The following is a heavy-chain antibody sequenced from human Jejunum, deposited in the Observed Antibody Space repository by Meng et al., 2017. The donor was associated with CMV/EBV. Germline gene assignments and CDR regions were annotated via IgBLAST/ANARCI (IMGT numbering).Heavy chain of an antibody. CDR2: ISSSGNT. CDR3: ARGESRGYYYFDY. J-gene: IGHJ4*02. V-gene: IGHV4-4*07. Sequence: QVHVQEPGPGLVRPPETLSLTCSVSGDSINHHFWSWSRQPAGKKLEWIGRISSSGNTNYTPSFKSRVIMSLDTSNNQFFLKLTSVTAADTALYYCARGESRGYYYFDYWGQGILVTVSS. D-gene: IGHD3-22*01. CDR1: GDSINHHF.